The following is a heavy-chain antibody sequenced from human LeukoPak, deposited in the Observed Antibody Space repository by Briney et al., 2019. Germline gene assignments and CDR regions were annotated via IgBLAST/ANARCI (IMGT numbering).Heavy chain of an antibody. V-gene: IGHV4-4*07. J-gene: IGHJ2*01. CDR3: ARDTFCSGGSCPGWYFDL. D-gene: IGHD2-15*01. Sequence: SETLSLTCTVSGGSISSYYWSWIRQPAGKGPEWIGRMFTTGSANYNPSLRSRVTMSLNTSKNQFSLNLTFVTAADTAVYYCARDTFCSGGSCPGWYFDLWGRGTLVTVSS. CDR1: GGSISSYY. CDR2: MFTTGSA.